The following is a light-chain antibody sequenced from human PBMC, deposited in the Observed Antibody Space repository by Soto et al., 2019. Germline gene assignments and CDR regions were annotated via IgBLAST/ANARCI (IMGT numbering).Light chain of an antibody. Sequence: SSELTQPPSVSVAPGKTARITCGGNNMGSKSVQGYQHKPGQAPVLLIYYDSDRPSRIPERFSCSNSGNTATLTISEVEAGDEADYYCQVWDSSRDHYVFGTGTKLTVL. CDR2: YDS. J-gene: IGLJ1*01. CDR3: QVWDSSRDHYV. V-gene: IGLV3-21*04. CDR1: NMGSKS.